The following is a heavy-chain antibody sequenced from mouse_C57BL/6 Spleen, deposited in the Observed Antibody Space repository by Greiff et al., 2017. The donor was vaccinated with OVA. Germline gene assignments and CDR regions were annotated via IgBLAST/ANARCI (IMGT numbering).Heavy chain of an antibody. J-gene: IGHJ3*01. V-gene: IGHV5-4*01. CDR1: GFTFRSYA. CDR3: ARDYYGSSQAWFAY. Sequence: EVKVVESGGGLVKPGGSLKLSCAASGFTFRSYAMSWVRQTPEKRLEWVATISDGGSYTYYPDNVKGRFTITRDNAKNNLYLQMSHLKSEDTAMYYCARDYYGSSQAWFAYWGQGTLVTVSA. CDR2: ISDGGSYT. D-gene: IGHD1-1*01.